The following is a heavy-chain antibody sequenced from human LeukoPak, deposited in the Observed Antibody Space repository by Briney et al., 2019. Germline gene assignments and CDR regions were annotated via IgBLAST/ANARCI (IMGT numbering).Heavy chain of an antibody. J-gene: IGHJ4*02. CDR1: GFTFSDYW. CDR2: IRQDDSEK. V-gene: IGHV3-7*01. D-gene: IGHD1-7*01. Sequence: GGSLRLYCSASGFTFSDYWMMWVRQAPGKGLEWVGNIRQDDSEKNYVESVKGRFTISRDNAKSSLYLQMNSLGAEDTAIYYCATDRKLGTWDPRFNYWGQGTLVTVPS. CDR3: ATDRKLGTWDPRFNY.